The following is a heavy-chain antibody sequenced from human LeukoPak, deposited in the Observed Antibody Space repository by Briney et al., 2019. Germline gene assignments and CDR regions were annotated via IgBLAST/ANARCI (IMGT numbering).Heavy chain of an antibody. V-gene: IGHV3-30*02. Sequence: GGSLRLSCAAPGFTFSSYGMHWVRQAPGKGLEWVAFIRYDGSNKYYADSVKGRFTISRDNSKNTLYLQMNSLRAEDTAVYYCARDSRDGYYRPDYFDYWGQGILVTVSS. CDR3: ARDSRDGYYRPDYFDY. CDR1: GFTFSSYG. CDR2: IRYDGSNK. J-gene: IGHJ4*02. D-gene: IGHD5-24*01.